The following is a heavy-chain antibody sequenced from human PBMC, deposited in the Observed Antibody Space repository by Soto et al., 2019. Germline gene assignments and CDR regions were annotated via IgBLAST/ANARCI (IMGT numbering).Heavy chain of an antibody. Sequence: ASVKVSCKASGYTFTSYGISWVRQAPGQGLEWMGWISAYNGNTNYAQKLQGRVTMTTDTSTSTAYMELRSLRSDDTAVYYCARGDPIYYYDSSGYFDFDYWGQGTLVTVSS. D-gene: IGHD3-22*01. CDR2: ISAYNGNT. CDR1: GYTFTSYG. J-gene: IGHJ4*02. V-gene: IGHV1-18*01. CDR3: ARGDPIYYYDSSGYFDFDY.